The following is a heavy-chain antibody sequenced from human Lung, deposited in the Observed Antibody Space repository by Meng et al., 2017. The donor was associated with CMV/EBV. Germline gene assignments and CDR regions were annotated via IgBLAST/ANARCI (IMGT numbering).Heavy chain of an antibody. CDR3: ARVEVGITSGDY. J-gene: IGHJ4*02. CDR2: INAYNGDT. V-gene: IGHV1-18*01. D-gene: IGHD1-26*01. Sequence: QGQRVQSGGEVKKPGASVQVYCKASGYTFTNYGITWVRQAPGQGLEWMGWINAYNGDTNYAQTLQGRVTMTTDTSTSTAYMELRSLRSDDTAVYYCARVEVGITSGDYWGQGTLVTVSS. CDR1: GYTFTNYG.